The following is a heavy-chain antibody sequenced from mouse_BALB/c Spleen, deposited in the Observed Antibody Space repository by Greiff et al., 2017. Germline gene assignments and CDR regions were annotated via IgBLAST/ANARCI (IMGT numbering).Heavy chain of an antibody. V-gene: IGHV3-2*02. Sequence: EVKLQESGPGLVKPSQSLSLTCTVTGYSITSDYAWNWIRQFPGNKLEWMGYISYSGSTSYNPSLKSRISITRDTSKNQFFLQLNSVTTEDTATYYCARSYDYLYAMDYWGQGTSVTVSS. CDR3: ARSYDYLYAMDY. CDR2: ISYSGST. D-gene: IGHD2-4*01. J-gene: IGHJ4*01. CDR1: GYSITSDYA.